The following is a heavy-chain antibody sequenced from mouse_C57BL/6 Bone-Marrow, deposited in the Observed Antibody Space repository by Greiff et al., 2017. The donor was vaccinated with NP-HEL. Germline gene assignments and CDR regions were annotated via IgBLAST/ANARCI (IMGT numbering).Heavy chain of an antibody. CDR1: GYTFTDYY. CDR2: INPNNGGT. CDR3: ARSDGPIAPYDGYYEY. D-gene: IGHD2-3*01. V-gene: IGHV1-26*01. J-gene: IGHJ2*01. Sequence: EVQLQQSGPELVKPGASVKISCKASGYTFTDYYMNWVKQSHGKSLEWIGDINPNNGGTSYNQKFKGKATLTVDKSSSTAYMELRSLTSEDSAVYYCARSDGPIAPYDGYYEYWGQGTTLTVSS.